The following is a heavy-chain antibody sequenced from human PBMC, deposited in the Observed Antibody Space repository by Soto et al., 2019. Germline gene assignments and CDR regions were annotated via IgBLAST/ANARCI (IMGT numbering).Heavy chain of an antibody. CDR3: ARDRLWDYGGYYYYYGIDV. V-gene: IGHV3-21*01. J-gene: IGHJ6*02. D-gene: IGHD4-17*01. CDR2: ISSSSSYI. CDR1: GFTFSSYS. Sequence: XGSLILSCAASGFTFSSYSMNWVRQAPGRGLDWVSSISSSSSYIYYADSVKGRFTISRDNAKNSLYLQMNSLRAEDTAVYYCARDRLWDYGGYYYYYGIDVWGQGTTVTVSS.